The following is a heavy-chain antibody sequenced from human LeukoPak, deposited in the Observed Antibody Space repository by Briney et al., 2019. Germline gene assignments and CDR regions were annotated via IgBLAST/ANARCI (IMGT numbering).Heavy chain of an antibody. CDR3: ARALDHSGGGYLYYFDY. CDR1: GYTFTDYY. J-gene: IGHJ4*02. Sequence: ASVKVSCKASGYTFTDYYIHWVRLAPGQGPEWMGRINPNSGGTNYAQKFQGRVTMTRDTTISTTYMELHRLRSDDTAVYYCARALDHSGGGYLYYFDYWGQGTLVTVSS. V-gene: IGHV1-2*02. D-gene: IGHD2-15*01. CDR2: INPNSGGT.